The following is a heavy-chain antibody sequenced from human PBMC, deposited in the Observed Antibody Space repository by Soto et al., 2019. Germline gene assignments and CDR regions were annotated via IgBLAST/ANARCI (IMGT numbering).Heavy chain of an antibody. J-gene: IGHJ3*02. Sequence: SVKVSCKASGGTFSSYTISWVRQAPGQGLEWMGRIIPILGIANYAQKFQGRVTITADKSTSTAYMELSSLRSEDTAVYYCARDLLPLKAFDIWGQGTRVTVSS. CDR1: GGTFSSYT. CDR3: ARDLLPLKAFDI. CDR2: IIPILGIA. V-gene: IGHV1-69*04. D-gene: IGHD1-26*01.